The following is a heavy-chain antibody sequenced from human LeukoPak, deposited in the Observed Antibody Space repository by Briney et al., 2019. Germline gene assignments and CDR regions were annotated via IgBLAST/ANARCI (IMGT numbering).Heavy chain of an antibody. CDR3: ARQWHYYDSSGYYFGEYFQH. CDR2: MYFSGDT. V-gene: IGHV4-39*01. D-gene: IGHD3-22*01. CDR1: GGSVDSNSYY. Sequence: SETLSLTCTVSGGSVDSNSYYWGWIRQPPGKVLEWIGSMYFSGDTYYNPSLKSRVTISIDTSKNQFSLKLSSVTAADTAVYYCARQWHYYDSSGYYFGEYFQHWGQGTLVTVSS. J-gene: IGHJ1*01.